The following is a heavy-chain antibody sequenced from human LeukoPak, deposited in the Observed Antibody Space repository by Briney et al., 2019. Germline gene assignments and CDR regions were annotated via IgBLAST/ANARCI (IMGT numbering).Heavy chain of an antibody. Sequence: SETLSLTCTVSGGSISSYYWSWIRQPAGKGLEWIGRIYTSGSTNYNPSLKSRVTVSVDTSKNQFSLKLSSVTAADTAVYYCARGPLGDYAGYYYYYMDVWGKGTTVTVSS. CDR2: IYTSGST. CDR3: ARGPLGDYAGYYYYYMDV. J-gene: IGHJ6*03. CDR1: GGSISSYY. D-gene: IGHD4-17*01. V-gene: IGHV4-4*07.